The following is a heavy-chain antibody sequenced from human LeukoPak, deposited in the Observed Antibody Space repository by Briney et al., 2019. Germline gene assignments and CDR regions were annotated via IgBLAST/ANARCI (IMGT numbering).Heavy chain of an antibody. CDR1: GYTFTGYY. CDR3: AKDGKTRNWNYYQAKPVY. D-gene: IGHD1-7*01. Sequence: SFKASGYTFTGYYMHWVRQAPGKGLEWVSAISGSGGSTHYADSVKGRFTISRDNSKNTLFLQMNSLRAEDTAVYYCAKDGKTRNWNYYQAKPVYWGQGTLVTVSS. V-gene: IGHV3-23*01. J-gene: IGHJ4*02. CDR2: ISGSGGST.